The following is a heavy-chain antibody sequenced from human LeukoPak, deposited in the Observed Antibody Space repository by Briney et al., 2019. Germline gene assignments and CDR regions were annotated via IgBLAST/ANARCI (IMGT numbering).Heavy chain of an antibody. D-gene: IGHD4-23*01. CDR3: ARDGRNYGGMTY. J-gene: IGHJ4*02. Sequence: GGSLRLSCAASGFTFTNYWMSWVRQAPGKGLEWVANIKQDGSEEYCVDSVKGRFTIARDNAENSLYLQMNSLRAEDTAVYYCARDGRNYGGMTYWGQGTPVTVSS. CDR2: IKQDGSEE. V-gene: IGHV3-7*01. CDR1: GFTFTNYW.